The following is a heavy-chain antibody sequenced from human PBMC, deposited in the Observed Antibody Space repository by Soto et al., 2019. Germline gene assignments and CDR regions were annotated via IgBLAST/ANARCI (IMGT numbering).Heavy chain of an antibody. Sequence: QVQLVQSGAEVKEPGSSVKVSCKASGGAFSSFTISWVRQAPGQGLEWMGRIIPLLDLANYAQRYQGRVTITAGTSTTTAYMELSSLKSEDTAVYFWATLGAHDGAESNWGQGTLVIVSS. CDR2: IIPLLDLA. CDR1: GGAFSSFT. V-gene: IGHV1-69*02. D-gene: IGHD3-16*01. CDR3: ATLGAHDGAESN. J-gene: IGHJ4*02.